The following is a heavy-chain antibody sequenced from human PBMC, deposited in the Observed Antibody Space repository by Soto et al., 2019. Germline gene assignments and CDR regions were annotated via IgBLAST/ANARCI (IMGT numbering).Heavy chain of an antibody. CDR1: GDSASSNTAS. V-gene: IGHV6-1*01. CDR3: AKGDNLGPKTGYAFDP. CDR2: TYFRSKWYN. Sequence: SQTLSLTCAISGDSASSNTASWNWIRQSPSRGLEWLGRTYFRSKWYNDYAVSVKSRIIINPDTSNNQFSLQLNSVTPEDTAVYFCAKGDNLGPKTGYAFDPWGQGIMGTVS. J-gene: IGHJ5*02. D-gene: IGHD5-12*01.